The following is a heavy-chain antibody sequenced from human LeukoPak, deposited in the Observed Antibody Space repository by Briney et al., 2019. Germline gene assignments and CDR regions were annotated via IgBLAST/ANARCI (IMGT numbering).Heavy chain of an antibody. CDR1: GGSISSYY. CDR3: ARVGVGATRGAFDI. D-gene: IGHD1-26*01. CDR2: VYYSGST. J-gene: IGHJ3*02. Sequence: SETLSLTCTVSGGSISSYYWSWVRQPPGKGLEWIGYVYYSGSTNYNPSLKSRVTISVDTSKNQFSLKLSSVTAADTAVYYCARVGVGATRGAFDIWGQGTMVTVSS. V-gene: IGHV4-59*01.